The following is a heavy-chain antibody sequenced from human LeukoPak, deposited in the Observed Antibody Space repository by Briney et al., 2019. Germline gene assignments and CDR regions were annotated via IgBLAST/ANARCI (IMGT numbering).Heavy chain of an antibody. CDR1: GFTFSSYS. Sequence: GGSLRLSCAASGFTFSSYSMNWVRQAPGKGLEWVSYISSSSSTIYYADSVKGRFTISRDNAKSSLSLQLNSLRAEDTAVYYSAKAPYSSSSFDYWGQGTLVTVSS. V-gene: IGHV3-48*01. D-gene: IGHD6-6*01. CDR2: ISSSSSTI. CDR3: AKAPYSSSSFDY. J-gene: IGHJ4*02.